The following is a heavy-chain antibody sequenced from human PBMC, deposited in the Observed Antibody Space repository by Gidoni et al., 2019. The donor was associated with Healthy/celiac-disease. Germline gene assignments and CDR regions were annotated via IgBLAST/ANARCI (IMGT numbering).Heavy chain of an antibody. CDR1: GFSLSTSAVG. J-gene: IGHJ2*01. Sequence: QITLKASGPTLVTPTQTLPLTCPSSGFSLSTSAVGVGWIRQPPGKALEWLALIYCDDDKRYSPSLKSRLTITKDTSKNQVVLTMTNMDPVDTATYYCAHGERGYSGYDFNWYFDLWGRGTLVTVSS. D-gene: IGHD5-12*01. V-gene: IGHV2-5*02. CDR2: IYCDDDK. CDR3: AHGERGYSGYDFNWYFDL.